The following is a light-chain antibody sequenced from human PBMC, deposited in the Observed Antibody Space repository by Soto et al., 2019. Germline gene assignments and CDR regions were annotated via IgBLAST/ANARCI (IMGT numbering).Light chain of an antibody. CDR2: GAS. V-gene: IGKV3-20*01. J-gene: IGKJ5*01. CDR1: QSVSSR. CDR3: QHYVERSPIT. Sequence: EVVMTHSPGTLSLSPWEIATLSCGASQSVSSRLAWYQQKPGQAPRLLISGASSRATGIPDRFSGSGSGTDFTLIISRLEPEDFALYYCQHYVERSPITFGQGTRLEIK.